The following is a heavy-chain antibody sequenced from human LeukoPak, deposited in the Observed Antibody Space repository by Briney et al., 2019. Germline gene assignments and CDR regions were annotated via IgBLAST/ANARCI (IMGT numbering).Heavy chain of an antibody. CDR1: GFTFSSYS. Sequence: GGSLRLSCAASGFTFSSYSMNWVRQAPGKGLEWVSYISSSSSTIYYADSVKGRFTISRDNAKNSLYLQMNSLRAEDTAVYYCARENTGDFDFWGQGTLVTVSS. CDR2: ISSSSSTI. CDR3: ARENTGDFDF. J-gene: IGHJ4*02. D-gene: IGHD7-27*01. V-gene: IGHV3-48*01.